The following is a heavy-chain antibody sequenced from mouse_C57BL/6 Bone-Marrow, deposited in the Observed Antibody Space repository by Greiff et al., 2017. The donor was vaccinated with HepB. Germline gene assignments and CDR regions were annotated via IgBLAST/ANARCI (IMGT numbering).Heavy chain of an antibody. V-gene: IGHV5-17*01. CDR1: GFTFSDYG. CDR2: ISSGSSTI. D-gene: IGHD2-4*01. Sequence: DVMLVESGGGLVKPGGSLKLSCAASGFTFSDYGMHWVRQAPEKGLEWVAYISSGSSTIYYADTVKGRFTISRDNAKNTLFLQMTSLRSEDTAMYYGADDYSLYAMDYWGQGTSVTVSS. J-gene: IGHJ4*01. CDR3: ADDYSLYAMDY.